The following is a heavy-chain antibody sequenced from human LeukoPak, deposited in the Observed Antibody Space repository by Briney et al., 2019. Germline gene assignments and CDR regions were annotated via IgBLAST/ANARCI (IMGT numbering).Heavy chain of an antibody. CDR1: GFTFSSYA. Sequence: GGSLRLSCAASGFTFSSYAMNWVRQAPGKGLEWVSSISSSSSYIYYADSVKGRFTISRDNAKNSLYLQMNSLRAEDTAVYYCARMVVAAIGRWFDPWGQGTLVTVSS. CDR3: ARMVVAAIGRWFDP. D-gene: IGHD2-15*01. V-gene: IGHV3-21*01. J-gene: IGHJ5*02. CDR2: ISSSSSYI.